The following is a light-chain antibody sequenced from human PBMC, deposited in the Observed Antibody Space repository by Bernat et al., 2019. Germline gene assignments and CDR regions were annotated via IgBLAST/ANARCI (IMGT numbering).Light chain of an antibody. CDR1: SSDVGGYNY. Sequence: QSALTQPPSASGSPGQSVTISCTGTSSDVGGYNYVSWYQQHPGKVPKLMIYEVSKRPSGVPDRFSGSKSGNTASLTVSGLQAEDGADYYCSSYAGSTMVFGGGTKLTVL. J-gene: IGLJ2*01. V-gene: IGLV2-8*01. CDR3: SSYAGSTMV. CDR2: EVS.